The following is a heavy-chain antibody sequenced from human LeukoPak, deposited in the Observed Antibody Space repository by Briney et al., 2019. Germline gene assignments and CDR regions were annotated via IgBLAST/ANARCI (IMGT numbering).Heavy chain of an antibody. Sequence: GGSLRLSCAASGFTFSSYEMNWVRQAPGKGLEWVSYISSSGSTIYYADSVKGRFAISRDNAKNSLYLQMNSLRAEDTAVYYCARDARGYGINYYYYYGMDVWGQGTTVTVSS. V-gene: IGHV3-48*03. CDR2: ISSSGSTI. J-gene: IGHJ6*02. CDR3: ARDARGYGINYYYYYGMDV. D-gene: IGHD5-18*01. CDR1: GFTFSSYE.